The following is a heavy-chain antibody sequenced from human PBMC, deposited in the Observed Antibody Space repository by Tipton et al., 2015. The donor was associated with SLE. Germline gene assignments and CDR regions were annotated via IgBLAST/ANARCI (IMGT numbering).Heavy chain of an antibody. Sequence: SLRLSCAASGFTFSSYGMHWVRQAPGKGLEWVAVIWYDGSNKYYADSVKGRFTISRDNAKNSLYLQMNSLRAEDTAVYYCARVVQGGSYYYYYYMDVWGKGTTVTVSS. CDR3: ARVVQGGSYYYYYYMDV. D-gene: IGHD1-26*01. V-gene: IGHV3-33*01. CDR2: IWYDGSNK. J-gene: IGHJ6*03. CDR1: GFTFSSYG.